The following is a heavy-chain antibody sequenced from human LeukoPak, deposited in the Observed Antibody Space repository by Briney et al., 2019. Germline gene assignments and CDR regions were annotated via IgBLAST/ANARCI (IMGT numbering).Heavy chain of an antibody. CDR2: INGDGSST. V-gene: IGHV3-74*01. CDR1: GFTFSYYW. D-gene: IGHD1-26*01. CDR3: ARALGSPLDY. J-gene: IGHJ4*02. Sequence: PGGSLRLSCAASGFTFSYYWMHWVRQAPGKGLVWVSRINGDGSSTSYADSVKGRFTISRDNAKNTLYLQMNSLRAEDTAVYYCARALGSPLDYWGQGTLVTVSS.